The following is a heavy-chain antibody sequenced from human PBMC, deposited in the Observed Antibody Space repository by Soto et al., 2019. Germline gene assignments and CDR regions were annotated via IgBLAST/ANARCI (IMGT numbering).Heavy chain of an antibody. J-gene: IGHJ3*02. V-gene: IGHV3-30*18. CDR3: AKVLLWFGELFGAFDI. D-gene: IGHD3-10*01. Sequence: VQLVESGGGVVQPGRSLRLSCAASGFTFSSYGMHWVRQAPGKGLEWVAVISYDGSNKYYADSVKGRFTISRDNSKNTLYLQMNSLRAEDTAVYYCAKVLLWFGELFGAFDIWGQGTMVTVSS. CDR2: ISYDGSNK. CDR1: GFTFSSYG.